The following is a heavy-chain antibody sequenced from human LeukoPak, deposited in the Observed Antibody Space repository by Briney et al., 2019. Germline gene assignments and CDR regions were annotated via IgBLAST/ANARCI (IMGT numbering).Heavy chain of an antibody. D-gene: IGHD5-12*01. CDR1: GGSITVSGDSFTSYY. Sequence: SETLSLTCTVSGGSITVSGDSFTSYYWSWIRQPPGKGLEWIGYIYKSGSTNYSPSLQSRVTISVDTSKNQFSPKLSSVTAADTAVYYCARCSDLHRVGGTSLFDSWGRGTLVTVSS. J-gene: IGHJ4*02. CDR2: IYKSGST. V-gene: IGHV4-61*01. CDR3: ARCSDLHRVGGTSLFDS.